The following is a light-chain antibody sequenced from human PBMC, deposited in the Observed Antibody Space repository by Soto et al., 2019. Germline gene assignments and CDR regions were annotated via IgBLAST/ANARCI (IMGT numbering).Light chain of an antibody. J-gene: IGKJ5*01. V-gene: IGKV1-33*01. CDR2: DAS. CDR3: QQYESLPLT. Sequence: IQMNHHPSSLYASLVAKVTITXXASQDINKNLIWYQQKPGKAPKLLIYDASDLETGVPSRFSGSGSGTGFTFTISSLQPEDFATYYCQQYESLPLTFGQGTGLEIK. CDR1: QDINKN.